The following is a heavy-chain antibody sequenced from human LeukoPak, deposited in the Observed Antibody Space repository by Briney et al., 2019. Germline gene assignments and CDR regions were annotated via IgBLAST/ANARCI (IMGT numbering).Heavy chain of an antibody. V-gene: IGHV4-30-4*01. Sequence: TSETLSLTCTVSGGSISSGDYYWSWIRQPPGKGLEWIGYIYYSGSTYYNPSLKSRVTISVDTSKNQFSLKPSSVTAADTAVYYCARLVGYSYGLTRVENYWYFDLWGRGTLVTVSS. CDR3: ARLVGYSYGLTRVENYWYFDL. J-gene: IGHJ2*01. D-gene: IGHD5-18*01. CDR2: IYYSGST. CDR1: GGSISSGDYY.